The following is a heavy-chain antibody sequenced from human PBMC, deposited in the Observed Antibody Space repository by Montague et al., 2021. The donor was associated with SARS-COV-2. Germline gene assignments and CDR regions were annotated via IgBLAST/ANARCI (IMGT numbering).Heavy chain of an antibody. CDR2: ISVSGST. V-gene: IGHV4-59*08. J-gene: IGHJ6*02. CDR1: GGSISSFY. Sequence: SETLSLTCTVSGGSISSFYWSWFRQPPGKGLERIGYISVSGSTNYNPSLTSRVTMSVDTSKNQFSLKVNSVTAADTAVYYCARHLRVTTVTSHMYHYAMDVWGQGTTVTVSS. D-gene: IGHD4-11*01. CDR3: ARHLRVTTVTSHMYHYAMDV.